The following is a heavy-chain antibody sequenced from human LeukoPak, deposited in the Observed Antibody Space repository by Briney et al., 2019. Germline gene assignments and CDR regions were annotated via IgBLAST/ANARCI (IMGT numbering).Heavy chain of an antibody. CDR2: IYYTGNT. V-gene: IGHV4-39*01. CDR1: GDSISTSKSY. D-gene: IGHD3-10*01. Sequence: SETLSLTCTVSGDSISTSKSYWGWIRQPPLKGLEWIGSIYYTGNTYYNASLKSRVTISVDTSKNQFSLSLTSVTAADTAVYYCARSWFGDGFDYWGQGTLVTVSS. J-gene: IGHJ4*02. CDR3: ARSWFGDGFDY.